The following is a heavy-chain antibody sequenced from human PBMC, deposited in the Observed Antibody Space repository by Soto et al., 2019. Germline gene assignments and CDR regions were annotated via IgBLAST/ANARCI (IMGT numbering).Heavy chain of an antibody. CDR1: GYTFTGYY. CDR3: ARQRVAAAGTYYYGMDV. CDR2: INPNSGGT. V-gene: IGHV1-2*02. J-gene: IGHJ6*02. Sequence: ASVKVSCKASGYTFTGYYMHWVRQAPGQGLEWMGWINPNSGGTNYAQKFQGRVTMTRDTSISTAYMELSRLRSDDTAVYYCARQRVAAAGTYYYGMDVWGQGTTVTVSS. D-gene: IGHD6-13*01.